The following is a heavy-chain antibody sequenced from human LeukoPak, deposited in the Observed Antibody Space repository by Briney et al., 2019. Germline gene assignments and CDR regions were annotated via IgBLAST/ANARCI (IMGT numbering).Heavy chain of an antibody. V-gene: IGHV1-2*02. CDR1: GYTFTGYY. CDR2: INPNSGGT. Sequence: ASVKVSCKASGYTFTGYYMHWVRQAPGQGLEWMGWINPNSGGTNYAQKFQGRVTMTRDTSISTAYMELSRLRSDDTAVYYCARGSITIFGVVIWVGFDYWGQGTLVTVSS. D-gene: IGHD3-3*01. CDR3: ARGSITIFGVVIWVGFDY. J-gene: IGHJ4*02.